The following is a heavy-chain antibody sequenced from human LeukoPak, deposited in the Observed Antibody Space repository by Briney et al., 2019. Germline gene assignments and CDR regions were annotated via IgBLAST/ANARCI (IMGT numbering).Heavy chain of an antibody. CDR2: ISSRSGTV. Sequence: GGSLRLSCAASGFTFSDYYMSWIRQPPGKGLEWVSYISSRSGTVYYADSVKGRFTISRDNSKNTLYVQMNSLRADDKAVYYCAMKAVPRPRLYDAFDFWGQGTVVTVSS. D-gene: IGHD2-2*02. V-gene: IGHV3-11*01. CDR1: GFTFSDYY. J-gene: IGHJ3*01. CDR3: AMKAVPRPRLYDAFDF.